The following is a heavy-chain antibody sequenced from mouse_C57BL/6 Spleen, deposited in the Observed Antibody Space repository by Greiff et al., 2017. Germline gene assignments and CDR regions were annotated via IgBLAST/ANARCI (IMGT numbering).Heavy chain of an antibody. CDR3: ARGYYGGVWYFDV. V-gene: IGHV1-50*01. J-gene: IGHJ1*03. CDR2: IDPSDSYT. D-gene: IGHD1-2*01. Sequence: QVQLQQPGAELVKPGASVKLSCKASGYTFTSYWMQWVKQRPGQGLEWIGEIDPSDSYTNYNQKFKGKATLTVDTSSSTAYMQLSSLTSEDSAVYYCARGYYGGVWYFDVWGTGTTVTVSS. CDR1: GYTFTSYW.